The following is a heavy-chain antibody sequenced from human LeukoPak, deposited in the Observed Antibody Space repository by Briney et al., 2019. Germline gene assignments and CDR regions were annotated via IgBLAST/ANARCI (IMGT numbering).Heavy chain of an antibody. CDR3: ARLGAIVVVPDAMPDCYCDL. J-gene: IGHJ2*01. D-gene: IGHD2-2*01. CDR2: IYPGDSDT. CDR1: GYIFTNYW. V-gene: IGHV5-51*01. Sequence: GESLKISCKGSGYIFTNYWIGWVRQMPGKGLEWMGMIYPGDSDTICSPSFQGQVTISADKSITTAHLQWSSLKPSDTAMYYCARLGAIVVVPDAMPDCYCDLWGRGTLVTVSS.